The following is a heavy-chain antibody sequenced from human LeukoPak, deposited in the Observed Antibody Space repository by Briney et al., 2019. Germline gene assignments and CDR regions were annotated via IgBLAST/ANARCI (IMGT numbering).Heavy chain of an antibody. CDR1: GYTFTNHW. CDR2: IYPGDSGT. Sequence: GESLKISCKVSGYTFTNHWIGWVRQMPGKGLEWMGIIYPGDSGTKYSPSFQGQVSISVDKSLSTAYLQWSSLKASDTAMYYCARHYDILTGFDYWGQGTLVTVPS. D-gene: IGHD3-9*01. CDR3: ARHYDILTGFDY. J-gene: IGHJ4*02. V-gene: IGHV5-51*01.